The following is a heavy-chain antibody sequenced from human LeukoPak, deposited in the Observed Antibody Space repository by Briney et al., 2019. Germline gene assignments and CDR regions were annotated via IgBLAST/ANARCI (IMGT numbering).Heavy chain of an antibody. V-gene: IGHV3-23*01. D-gene: IGHD2-15*01. CDR3: ARAGKAAAFDY. CDR2: ISGSGGRA. J-gene: IGHJ4*02. CDR1: GLTFNKAW. Sequence: GGSPRLSCAASGLTFNKAWMNWVRQAPGKGLEWVSAISGSGGRAYFADSVEGRFTFSRDNSKNTLWLQMNSLKAEDTAVYYCARAGKAAAFDYWGQGTLVTVSS.